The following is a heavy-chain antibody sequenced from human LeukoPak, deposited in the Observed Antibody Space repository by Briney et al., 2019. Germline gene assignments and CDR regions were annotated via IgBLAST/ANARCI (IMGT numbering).Heavy chain of an antibody. V-gene: IGHV4-59*08. CDR1: GVSISSYY. CDR3: ARHTTVVPPHYFDY. Sequence: PSETLSLTCTVSGVSISSYYWSWIRQPPGKGLESIGYVFYSGSTNYNPSLKSRVTMSLGTSKNQISLKLSSVTAADTAMYYCARHTTVVPPHYFDYWGQGTLVTVSS. D-gene: IGHD4-23*01. J-gene: IGHJ4*02. CDR2: VFYSGST.